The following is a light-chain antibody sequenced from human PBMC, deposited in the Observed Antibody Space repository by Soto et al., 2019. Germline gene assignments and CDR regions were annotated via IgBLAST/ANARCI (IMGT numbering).Light chain of an antibody. J-gene: IGKJ1*01. V-gene: IGKV1-5*01. CDR2: DVS. Sequence: DIQMTHSPSTLSASVGDRVTITCRASQTISSWLAWYQQKPGKDPKLLIYDVSTLGSGVPSRFSGSGSGTDFTLTISSLQSDNFATYYCQQYNTFLTFGQGTKVDI. CDR3: QQYNTFLT. CDR1: QTISSW.